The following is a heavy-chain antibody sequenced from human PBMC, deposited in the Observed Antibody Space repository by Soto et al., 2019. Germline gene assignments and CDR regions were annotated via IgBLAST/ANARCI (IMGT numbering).Heavy chain of an antibody. V-gene: IGHV1-18*01. CDR1: GYTFTSYG. D-gene: IGHD1-26*01. CDR2: ISAYNGNT. J-gene: IGHJ4*02. CDR3: ARDHGIVGATTDYFDY. Sequence: ASVKVSCNASGYTFTSYGISWVRQAPGQGLEWMGWISAYNGNTNYAQKLQGRVTMTTDTSTSTAYMELRSLRSDDTAVYYCARDHGIVGATTDYFDYWGQGTLVTVSS.